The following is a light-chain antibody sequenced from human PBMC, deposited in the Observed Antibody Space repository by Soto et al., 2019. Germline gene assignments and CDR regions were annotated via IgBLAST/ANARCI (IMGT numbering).Light chain of an antibody. CDR3: SSYAGINTLV. CDR1: SSDVGGHNY. CDR2: EVT. J-gene: IGLJ2*01. Sequence: QSVLTQPPSASGSPGQSVTISCTGTSSDVGGHNYVSWYQQRPGKAPKLIIYEVTQRPSGVSDRFSGSKSGNTATLTVSGLKAEDEADYHCSSYAGINTLVFGGGTKLTVL. V-gene: IGLV2-8*01.